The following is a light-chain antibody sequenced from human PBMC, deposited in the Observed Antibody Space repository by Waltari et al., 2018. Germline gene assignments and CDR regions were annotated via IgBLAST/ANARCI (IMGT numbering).Light chain of an antibody. J-gene: IGKJ1*01. CDR1: PGISSY. Sequence: IQLTQSPSSLSASVGDRVTITCRASPGISSYLAWYQQKPGKAPKLLVYAAATLQSGVPARFSGSGSGTDFTRTISSLQPEDFATYYCQQLNSYPSWTFGQGTKVEIK. CDR3: QQLNSYPSWT. CDR2: AAA. V-gene: IGKV1-9*01.